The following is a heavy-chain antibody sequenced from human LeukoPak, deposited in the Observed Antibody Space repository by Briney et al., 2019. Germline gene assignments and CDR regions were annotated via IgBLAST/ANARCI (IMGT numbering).Heavy chain of an antibody. CDR1: GLNFDDSA. CDR3: AKESGKFDY. Sequence: GGSLRLSCVASGLNFDDSAMHWVRQAPGKGLEWVSLISADGGSTFSADSVKGRFSISRDNSKNSLYLQMNSLRSEDTAMYYCAKESGKFDYWGQGPRVAVSS. J-gene: IGHJ4*02. CDR2: ISADGGST. V-gene: IGHV3-43*02.